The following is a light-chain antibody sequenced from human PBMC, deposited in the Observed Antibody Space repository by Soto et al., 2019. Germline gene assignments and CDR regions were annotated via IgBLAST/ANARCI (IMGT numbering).Light chain of an antibody. J-gene: IGKJ1*01. CDR1: QSVSSY. Sequence: EVVLTQSPATLSLSPGERATLSCRASQSVSSYLACYQQKPGQAPRLLIYGGSSRATGIPVRFSGSGSETDFTLTITRLEPEDFAVYYCQQYSSSRTFGQGTKVDIK. CDR3: QQYSSSRT. V-gene: IGKV3-20*01. CDR2: GGS.